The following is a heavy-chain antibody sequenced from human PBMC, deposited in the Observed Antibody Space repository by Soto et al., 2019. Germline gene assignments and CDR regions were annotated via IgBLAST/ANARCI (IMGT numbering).Heavy chain of an antibody. J-gene: IGHJ4*02. CDR3: AKGLTSSYSSGWYYFDY. V-gene: IGHV3-30*18. Sequence: PGGSLRLSCAASGFTFSSYGMHWVRQAPGKGLEWVAVISYDGSNKYYADSVKGRFTISRDNSKNTLYLQMNSLRAEDTAVYYCAKGLTSSYSSGWYYFDYWGQGTLVTVSS. D-gene: IGHD6-19*01. CDR2: ISYDGSNK. CDR1: GFTFSSYG.